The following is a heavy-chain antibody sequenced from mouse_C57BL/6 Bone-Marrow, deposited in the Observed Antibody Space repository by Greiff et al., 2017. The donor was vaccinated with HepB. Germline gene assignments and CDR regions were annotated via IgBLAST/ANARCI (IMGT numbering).Heavy chain of an antibody. CDR3: AREWNYYGSSRYYFDY. Sequence: VQLQQSGPELVKPGASVKMSCKASGYTFTDYNMHWVKQSHGKSLEWIGYINPNNGGTSYNQKFKGKATLTVNKSSSTAYMELRSLTSEDSAVYYCAREWNYYGSSRYYFDYWGQGTTLTVSS. J-gene: IGHJ2*01. CDR1: GYTFTDYN. D-gene: IGHD1-1*01. V-gene: IGHV1-22*01. CDR2: INPNNGGT.